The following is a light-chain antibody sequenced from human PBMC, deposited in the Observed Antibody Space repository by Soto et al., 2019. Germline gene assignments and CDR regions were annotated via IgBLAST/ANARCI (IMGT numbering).Light chain of an antibody. CDR3: SSYSVSSTLVV. Sequence: QSVLTQPASVSGSPGQSITISCTGTSSDIGDYNYVSWYQQNPLKTPKLLIYDVSNPPSGVSNRFSGSKSGNTASLTISGLQAEDEADYYCSSYSVSSTLVVFGGGTKLTVL. J-gene: IGLJ2*01. CDR2: DVS. V-gene: IGLV2-14*03. CDR1: SSDIGDYNY.